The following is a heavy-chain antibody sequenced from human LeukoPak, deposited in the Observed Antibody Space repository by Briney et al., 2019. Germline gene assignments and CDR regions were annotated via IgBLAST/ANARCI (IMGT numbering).Heavy chain of an antibody. J-gene: IGHJ4*02. Sequence: GASVKVSCKASGYTFTGYYMHWVRQAPGQGLDWMGWINPNSGGTNYAQKFQGRVTMTRDTSISTAYMELRRLRSDDTAVYYCARGYSSGWYVSFDYWGQGTLVTVSS. CDR3: ARGYSSGWYVSFDY. CDR1: GYTFTGYY. D-gene: IGHD6-19*01. CDR2: INPNSGGT. V-gene: IGHV1-2*02.